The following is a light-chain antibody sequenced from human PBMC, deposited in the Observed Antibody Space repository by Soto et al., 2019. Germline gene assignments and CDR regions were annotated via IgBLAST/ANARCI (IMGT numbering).Light chain of an antibody. J-gene: IGKJ5*01. CDR2: DSS. CDR1: QSLSSN. CDR3: QQRSNWPPIT. V-gene: IGKV3-11*01. Sequence: EIFLTQSPSTLSLSPGERATLSCRASQSLSSNFLAWYQQKPGHPPRLLIYDSSNRATGIPASFSGSGSGTDFTLTISSLEHEDFAAYYCQQRSNWPPITFGQGTRLEIK.